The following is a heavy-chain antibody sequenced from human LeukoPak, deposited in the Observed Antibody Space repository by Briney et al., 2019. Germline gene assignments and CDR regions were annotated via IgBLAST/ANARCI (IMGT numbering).Heavy chain of an antibody. Sequence: SETLSLTCSVSDGSINSYYWNWIRRPPGKGLEWIGYIYYNGNTNYSPSLKSRVTMSVDTSKNLLSLKVSSVTAADTAVYYCARGRSNYYGMDVWGQGTTVTVSS. V-gene: IGHV4-59*01. J-gene: IGHJ6*02. CDR2: IYYNGNT. D-gene: IGHD1-26*01. CDR3: ARGRSNYYGMDV. CDR1: DGSINSYY.